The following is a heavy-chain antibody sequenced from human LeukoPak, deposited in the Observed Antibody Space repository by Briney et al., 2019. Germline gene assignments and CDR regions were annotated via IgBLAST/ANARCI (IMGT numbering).Heavy chain of an antibody. V-gene: IGHV3-13*01. CDR3: ARADYSPNYYYGMDV. CDR2: IGTAGDT. CDR1: GFTFSSYD. D-gene: IGHD2-15*01. Sequence: GGSLRLSCAASGFTFSSYDMHWVRQATGKGLEWVSAIGTAGDTYYPGSVKGRFTTSRENAKNSLYLQMNSLRAEDTAAYYCARADYSPNYYYGMDVWGQGTTVTVSS. J-gene: IGHJ6*02.